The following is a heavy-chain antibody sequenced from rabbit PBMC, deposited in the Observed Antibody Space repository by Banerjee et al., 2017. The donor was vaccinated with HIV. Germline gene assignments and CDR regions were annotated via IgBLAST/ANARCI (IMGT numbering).Heavy chain of an antibody. J-gene: IGHJ6*01. V-gene: IGHV1S40*01. Sequence: QSLEESGGDLVKPGASLTLTCTASGFSFSGGYDMGWVRQAPGKGLEWIACIYIANTGYTSYATWAKGRFTISKASSTTVTLQMTSLTVADTATYFCTRGTSESGYWLWGPGTLVTVS. CDR3: TRGTSESGYWL. D-gene: IGHD1-1*01. CDR2: IYIANTGYT. CDR1: GFSFSGGYD.